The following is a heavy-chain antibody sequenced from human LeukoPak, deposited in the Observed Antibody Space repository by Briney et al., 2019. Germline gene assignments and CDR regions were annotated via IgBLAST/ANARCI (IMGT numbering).Heavy chain of an antibody. Sequence: GGSLRLSCAASGFTFSSYSMNWVRQAPGKGLEWVSSISSSSYIYYADSVKGRFTISRDNAKNSLYLQMNSLRAEDTAVYYCARDVVVVAASWFDPWGQGTLVTVSS. D-gene: IGHD2-15*01. V-gene: IGHV3-21*01. J-gene: IGHJ5*02. CDR3: ARDVVVVAASWFDP. CDR2: ISSSSYI. CDR1: GFTFSSYS.